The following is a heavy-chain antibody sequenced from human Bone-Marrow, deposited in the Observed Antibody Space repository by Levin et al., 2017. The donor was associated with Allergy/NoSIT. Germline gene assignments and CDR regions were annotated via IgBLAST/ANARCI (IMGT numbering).Heavy chain of an antibody. Sequence: SETLSLTCAVYGGSFSGYYWSWIRQPPGKGLEWIGEINHSGSTNYNPSLKSRVTISVDTSKNQFSLKLSSVTAADTAVYYCARGFWSGRLWQFDPWGQGTLVTVSS. CDR2: INHSGST. V-gene: IGHV4-34*01. CDR3: ARGFWSGRLWQFDP. D-gene: IGHD3-3*01. CDR1: GGSFSGYY. J-gene: IGHJ5*02.